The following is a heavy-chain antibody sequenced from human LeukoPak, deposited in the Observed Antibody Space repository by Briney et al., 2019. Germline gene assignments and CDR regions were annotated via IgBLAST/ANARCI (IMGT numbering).Heavy chain of an antibody. CDR1: GFTFSSYW. CDR2: IKQDGSEK. D-gene: IGHD6-19*01. J-gene: IGHJ4*02. CDR3: ARDGGIAVALAPTTGENFDY. V-gene: IGHV3-7*01. Sequence: PGGSLRLSCAASGFTFSSYWMSWVRQAPGKGLEWVANIKQDGSEKYYVDSVKGRFTISRDNAKNSLYLQMNSLRAEDTAVYYCARDGGIAVALAPTTGENFDYWGQGTLVTVSS.